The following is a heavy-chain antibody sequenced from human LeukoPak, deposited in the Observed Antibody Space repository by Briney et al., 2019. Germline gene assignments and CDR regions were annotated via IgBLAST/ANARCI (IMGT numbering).Heavy chain of an antibody. Sequence: SETLSLTCAVYGGSFSGYYWSWIRQPPGKGLEWIGEIDHSGSTNYNPSLKSRVTISVDTSKNQFSLKLSSVTAADTAVYYCARGRRYFDWLSTPVGDYWGQGTLVTVSS. CDR1: GGSFSGYY. J-gene: IGHJ4*02. V-gene: IGHV4-34*01. CDR3: ARGRRYFDWLSTPVGDY. D-gene: IGHD3-9*01. CDR2: IDHSGST.